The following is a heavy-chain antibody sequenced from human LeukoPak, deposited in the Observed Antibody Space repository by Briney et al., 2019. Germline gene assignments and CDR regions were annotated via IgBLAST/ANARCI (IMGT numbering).Heavy chain of an antibody. V-gene: IGHV3-7*01. CDR1: GFTFSSYW. CDR3: ARENSYGVEVYYGMDV. J-gene: IGHJ6*02. Sequence: GGSLRLSCAASGFTFSSYWMSWVRQAPGKGLEWVANIKQDGSEKYYVDSVKGRFTISRDNAKNSLYLQMNSLRAEDTAVYYCARENSYGVEVYYGMDVWGQGTTVTVSS. CDR2: IKQDGSEK. D-gene: IGHD4-17*01.